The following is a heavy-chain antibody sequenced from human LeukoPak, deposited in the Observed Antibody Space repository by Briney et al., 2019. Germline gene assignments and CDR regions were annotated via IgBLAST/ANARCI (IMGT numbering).Heavy chain of an antibody. J-gene: IGHJ4*02. CDR3: ANLGLFDY. D-gene: IGHD3-10*01. Sequence: GGSLRLSCAASGFTFSSYGMHWVRQAPGKGLEWVAVISYDGSNKYYADSVKGRFTISRDNSKNTQYLQMNSLRAEDTAVYYCANLGLFDYWGQGTLVTVSS. V-gene: IGHV3-30*18. CDR1: GFTFSSYG. CDR2: ISYDGSNK.